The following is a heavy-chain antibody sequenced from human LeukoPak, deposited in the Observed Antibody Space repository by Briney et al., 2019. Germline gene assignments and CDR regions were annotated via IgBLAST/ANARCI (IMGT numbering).Heavy chain of an antibody. CDR3: ARGYYDNDNYFDY. J-gene: IGHJ4*02. D-gene: IGHD3-22*01. CDR1: GGSISSGGYY. Sequence: SQTLSLTCTVSGGSISSGGYYWSWIRQHPGKGLEWIGYINYSGSTYYNPSLKSRVTISVDTSKNQFSLKLSSVTAADTAVYYCARGYYDNDNYFDYWGQGTLVTVSS. CDR2: INYSGST. V-gene: IGHV4-31*03.